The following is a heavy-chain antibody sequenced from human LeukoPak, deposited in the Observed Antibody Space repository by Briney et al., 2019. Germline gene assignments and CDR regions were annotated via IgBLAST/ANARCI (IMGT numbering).Heavy chain of an antibody. CDR3: ARGGVVVAATLGHWFDP. Sequence: SETLSLTCAVSGGSISSGGYSWSWIRQPPGKGLEWIGYIYHSGSTYYNPSLKSRVTISVDRSKNQFSLKLSSVTAADTAVYYCARGGVVVAATLGHWFDPWGQGTLVTVSS. CDR1: GGSISSGGYS. CDR2: IYHSGST. V-gene: IGHV4-30-2*01. D-gene: IGHD2-15*01. J-gene: IGHJ5*02.